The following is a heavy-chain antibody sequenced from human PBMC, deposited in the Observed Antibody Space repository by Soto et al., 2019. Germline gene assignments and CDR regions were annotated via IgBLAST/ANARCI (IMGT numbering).Heavy chain of an antibody. CDR3: ASRDGYNWDAFDI. CDR1: GGSIGSYY. V-gene: IGHV4-59*01. D-gene: IGHD5-12*01. Sequence: QVQLQESGPGLVKPSETRSLTCTVSGGSIGSYYWSWIRQPPGKGLEWIGYIYYSGSTNYNPSLKSRVTISVDTSKNQFSLKLSSVTAADTAVYYCASRDGYNWDAFDIWGQGTMVTVSS. CDR2: IYYSGST. J-gene: IGHJ3*02.